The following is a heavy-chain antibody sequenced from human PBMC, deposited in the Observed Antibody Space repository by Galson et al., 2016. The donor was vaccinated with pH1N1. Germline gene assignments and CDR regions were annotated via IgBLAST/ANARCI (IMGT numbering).Heavy chain of an antibody. CDR1: GFIFDDYA. CDR3: ARDMITFGGVVADGFDYYGMDV. V-gene: IGHV3-9*01. CDR2: ISHNSYNI. Sequence: SLRLSCAASGFIFDDYAMHWVRQAPGKGLEWVSGISHNSYNIGYADSVKGRFSVSRDTATKSLYLQMNSLRPEDTAFYYCARDMITFGGVVADGFDYYGMDVWGPGTMVTVSS. D-gene: IGHD3-16*02. J-gene: IGHJ6*02.